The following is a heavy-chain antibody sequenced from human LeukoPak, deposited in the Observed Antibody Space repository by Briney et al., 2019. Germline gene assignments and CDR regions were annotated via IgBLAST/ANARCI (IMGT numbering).Heavy chain of an antibody. CDR3: LSDYSLSGNYYNGVEY. Sequence: SETLSLICSVSGDSMRSRRYCWRWIPQPPGKGLERIGSVKHSGSTHYKPSLNSRITISVATDKNQFSLRLRAVTAADTDLYFCLSDYSLSGNYYNGVEYWGQGTLVTVSS. V-gene: IGHV4-39*03. D-gene: IGHD3-10*01. CDR2: VKHSGST. CDR1: GDSMRSRRYC. J-gene: IGHJ4*02.